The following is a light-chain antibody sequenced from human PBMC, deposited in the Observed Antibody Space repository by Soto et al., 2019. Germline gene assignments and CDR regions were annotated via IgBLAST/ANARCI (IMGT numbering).Light chain of an antibody. CDR3: GTWDSSLSAPAV. CDR2: ENN. CDR1: SSNIGNNY. Sequence: QSVLTQPPSVSAAPGQKVTISGSGSSSNIGNNYVSWYQQLPGTAPKLLIYENNKRPSGIPDRFSGSKSGTSATLGITGLQTGDEADYYCGTWDSSLSAPAVFGGGTQLTVL. J-gene: IGLJ7*01. V-gene: IGLV1-51*02.